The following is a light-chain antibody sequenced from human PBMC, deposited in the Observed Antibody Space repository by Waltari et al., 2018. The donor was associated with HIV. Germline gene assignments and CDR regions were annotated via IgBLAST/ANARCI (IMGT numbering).Light chain of an antibody. CDR3: AAWDDSLNGVV. V-gene: IGLV1-44*01. Sequence: QSVLPQPPSASGTPGPRVTTSCSGSSSNIGSNTVNWYQQLPGTAPKLLIYSNNQRPSGVPVRVSCSKSGTSASLAISGLQSEDEADYYCAAWDDSLNGVVFGGGTKLTVL. CDR1: SSNIGSNT. J-gene: IGLJ2*01. CDR2: SNN.